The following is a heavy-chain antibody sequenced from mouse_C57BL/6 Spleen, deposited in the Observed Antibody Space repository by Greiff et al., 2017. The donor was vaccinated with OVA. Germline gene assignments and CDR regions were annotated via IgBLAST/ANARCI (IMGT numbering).Heavy chain of an antibody. Sequence: VQGVESGPELVKPGASVKISCKASGYAFSSSWMNWVKQRPGKGLEWIGRIYPGDGDTNYNGKFKGKATLTADKSSSTAYMQPSSLTSEDSAVYFCARGLRQGGGYYFDYWGQGTTLTVSS. CDR2: IYPGDGDT. D-gene: IGHD2-4*01. CDR1: GYAFSSSW. J-gene: IGHJ2*01. CDR3: ARGLRQGGGYYFDY. V-gene: IGHV1-82*01.